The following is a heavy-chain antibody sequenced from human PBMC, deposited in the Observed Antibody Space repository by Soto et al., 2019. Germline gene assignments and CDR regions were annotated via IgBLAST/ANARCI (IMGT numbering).Heavy chain of an antibody. J-gene: IGHJ4*02. Sequence: GGSLRLSCAASGFTFSSYAMSWVRQAPGKGLEWVSAISGSGGSTYYADSVKGRFTISRDNSKNTLYLQMNSLRAEDTAVYYCAKDLGSYCSGGSCHYYWGQGTLVTVSS. CDR2: ISGSGGST. V-gene: IGHV3-23*01. CDR3: AKDLGSYCSGGSCHYY. CDR1: GFTFSSYA. D-gene: IGHD2-15*01.